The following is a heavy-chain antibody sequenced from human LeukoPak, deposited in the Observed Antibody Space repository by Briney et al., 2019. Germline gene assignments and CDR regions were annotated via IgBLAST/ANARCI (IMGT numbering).Heavy chain of an antibody. CDR2: ISYDGSDK. CDR1: GFTVSSNY. Sequence: GGSLRLSCAASGFTVSSNYMSWIRQAPGRGLEWVAFISYDGSDKYYADSVKGRFAISRDNSKNTVYLQMNSLRVEDTAVYYCARDLSTRYTYDFWGQGTLVTVSS. V-gene: IGHV3-30*03. D-gene: IGHD3-16*02. J-gene: IGHJ4*02. CDR3: ARDLSTRYTYDF.